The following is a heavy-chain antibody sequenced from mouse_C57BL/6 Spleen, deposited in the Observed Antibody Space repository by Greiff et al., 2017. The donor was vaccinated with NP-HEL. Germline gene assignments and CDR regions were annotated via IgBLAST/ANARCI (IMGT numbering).Heavy chain of an antibody. CDR2: IDPSDSET. CDR1: GYTFTSYW. J-gene: IGHJ1*03. CDR3: ARSGYYGGYFDV. V-gene: IGHV1-52*01. Sequence: VQLQQPGAELVRPGSSVKLSCKASGYTFTSYWMHWVKPRPIQGLEWIGNIDPSDSETHYNQKFKDKATLTVDKSSSTAYMQLSSLTSEDSAVYYCARSGYYGGYFDVWGTGTTVTVSS. D-gene: IGHD1-1*01.